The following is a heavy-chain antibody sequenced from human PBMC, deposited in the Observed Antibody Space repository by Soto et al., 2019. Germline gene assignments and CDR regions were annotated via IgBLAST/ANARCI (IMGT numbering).Heavy chain of an antibody. CDR2: ISSNWGSR. CDR3: VKGIGSSWYFGDY. J-gene: IGHJ4*02. Sequence: PGGSLRLSCSASGFTFISYAMHWVRQAPGKGLEYVSAISSNWGSRYYADSVKGRFTISRDNSKNTLYLQMSSLRAEDTAVYYCVKGIGSSWYFGDYWGQGNLVTVSS. V-gene: IGHV3-64D*06. D-gene: IGHD6-13*01. CDR1: GFTFISYA.